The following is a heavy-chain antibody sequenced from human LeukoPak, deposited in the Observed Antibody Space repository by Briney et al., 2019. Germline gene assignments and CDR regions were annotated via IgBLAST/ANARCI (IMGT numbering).Heavy chain of an antibody. V-gene: IGHV1-69*13. J-gene: IGHJ6*02. CDR1: GGTFSSYA. CDR2: IIPIFGTA. D-gene: IGHD5-24*01. Sequence: SVKVSCKASGGTFSSYAISWARQAPGQGLEWMGGIIPIFGTADYAQKFQGRVTITADESTSTAYMELSSLRSEDTAVYYCARVWEMATIRYYYYGMDVWGQGTTVTVSS. CDR3: ARVWEMATIRYYYYGMDV.